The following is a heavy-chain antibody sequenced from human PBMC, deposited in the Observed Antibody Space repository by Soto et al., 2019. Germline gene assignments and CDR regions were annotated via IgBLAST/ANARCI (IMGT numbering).Heavy chain of an antibody. CDR3: ARGHCTNGVCYTPFDY. V-gene: IGHV1-8*01. J-gene: IGHJ4*02. CDR2: MNPHSGNT. D-gene: IGHD2-8*01. Sequence: GASVKVSCKASGYIFTSFDINWVRQATGQGLEWMGWMNPHSGNTGYAQKFQGRVTMTRNTSMNTAYMELSSLRSEDTAVYYCARGHCTNGVCYTPFDYWGQGTLVTVSS. CDR1: GYIFTSFD.